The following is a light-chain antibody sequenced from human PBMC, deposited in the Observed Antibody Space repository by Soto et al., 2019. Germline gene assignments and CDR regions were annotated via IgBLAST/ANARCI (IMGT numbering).Light chain of an antibody. Sequence: EIVRTQSPATLPESPGERATLSCRASQSVSSNLAWYQQKPGQAPRLLIYGASTRATGISARFSGSGSGTEFTLTISSLQSEDFAVYYCQQYNNWWTFGQGTKVDIK. V-gene: IGKV3-15*01. CDR2: GAS. CDR1: QSVSSN. CDR3: QQYNNWWT. J-gene: IGKJ1*01.